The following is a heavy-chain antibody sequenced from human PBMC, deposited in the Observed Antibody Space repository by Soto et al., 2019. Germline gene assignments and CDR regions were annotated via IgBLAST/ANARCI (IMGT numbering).Heavy chain of an antibody. V-gene: IGHV4-4*07. J-gene: IGHJ5*02. CDR2: IYATGTT. CDR3: VRDGTKTLRDWFDP. D-gene: IGHD1-1*01. Sequence: SETLSLTCTVSGASISGFYWSWIRKSAGKGLEWIGRIYATGTTDYNPSLKSRVMMSVDTSKKQFSLKLRSVTAADTAVYYCVRDGTKTLRDWFDPWGQGSSVTVSS. CDR1: GASISGFY.